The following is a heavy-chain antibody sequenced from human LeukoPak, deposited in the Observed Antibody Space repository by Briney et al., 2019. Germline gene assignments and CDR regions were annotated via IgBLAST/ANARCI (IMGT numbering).Heavy chain of an antibody. J-gene: IGHJ4*02. Sequence: GGSLRLSCAASGFTFSSYAMSWVRQAPGKGLEWVSAISGSGGNTYYADSVKGRFTISRDNSKNTLYLQMNSLIAEDTAVYYCAKSGYNRFDYWGQGTRVTVSS. CDR2: ISGSGGNT. V-gene: IGHV3-23*01. CDR3: AKSGYNRFDY. CDR1: GFTFSSYA. D-gene: IGHD5-24*01.